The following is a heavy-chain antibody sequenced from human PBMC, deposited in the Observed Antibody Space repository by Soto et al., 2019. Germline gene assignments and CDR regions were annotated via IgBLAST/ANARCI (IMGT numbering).Heavy chain of an antibody. CDR1: GYTFTSYA. V-gene: IGHV1-3*01. J-gene: IGHJ4*02. CDR3: ARSIVVVTALDY. CDR2: INAGNGNT. Sequence: ASVKVSCKASGYTFTSYAMHWVRQAPGQRLEWMGWINAGNGNTKYSQRFQGRVTITRDTSASTAYMELSSLRSEDTAVYYCARSIVVVTALDYWGQGNLVTVSS. D-gene: IGHD2-21*02.